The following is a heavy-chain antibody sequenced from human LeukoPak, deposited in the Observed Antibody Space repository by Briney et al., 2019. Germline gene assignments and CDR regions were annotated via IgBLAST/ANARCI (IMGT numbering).Heavy chain of an antibody. D-gene: IGHD2-15*01. Sequence: GGSLRLSCAASGFTFSSYAMHWVRQAPGKGLEWVAVISYDGSNEYYADSVKGRFTISRDNSKNTLYLQMNSLRAEDTAVYYCGSGGTYYYYYMDVWGKGNTVTVSS. V-gene: IGHV3-30*04. J-gene: IGHJ6*03. CDR3: GSGGTYYYYYMDV. CDR2: ISYDGSNE. CDR1: GFTFSSYA.